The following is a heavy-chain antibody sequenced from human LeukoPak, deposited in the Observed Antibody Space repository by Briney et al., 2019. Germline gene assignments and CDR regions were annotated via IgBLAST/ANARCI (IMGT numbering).Heavy chain of an antibody. J-gene: IGHJ4*02. CDR1: GGTFSSYA. CDR3: ARGSANVVPAAILVFDY. Sequence: SVKVSCKASGGTFSSYAISWARQAPGQGLEWMGRIIPILGIANYAQKFQGRVTITADKSTSTAYMELSSLRSEDTAVYYCARGSANVVPAAILVFDYWGQGTLVTVSS. V-gene: IGHV1-69*04. CDR2: IIPILGIA. D-gene: IGHD2-2*02.